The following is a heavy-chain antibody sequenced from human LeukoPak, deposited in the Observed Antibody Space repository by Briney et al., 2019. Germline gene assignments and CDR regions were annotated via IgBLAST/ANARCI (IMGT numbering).Heavy chain of an antibody. D-gene: IGHD3-22*01. Sequence: SETQSLTCTVSGGSISSYYWSWIRQPPGKGLEWNGEINHSGSTNHNPSLKSRVTIPVEKSKNQFSLNLNSGTAADTAVYYCARVGLVQTYYFDYWGQGTLVTVSS. CDR2: INHSGST. J-gene: IGHJ4*02. CDR1: GGSISSYY. CDR3: ARVGLVQTYYFDY. V-gene: IGHV4-34*01.